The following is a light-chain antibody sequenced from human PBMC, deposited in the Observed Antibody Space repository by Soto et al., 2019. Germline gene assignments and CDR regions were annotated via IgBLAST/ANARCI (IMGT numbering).Light chain of an antibody. CDR1: QDIRNT. J-gene: IGKJ1*01. Sequence: AIQITQSPSSLSASVGDRVAISCRASQDIRNTLAWYQQKPGEAPKLLIFAASNLQSGVPSRFSGSGSVTDFTLAITGLQPEAFATYYCLQYYNLSWTFGQGTKVDIK. CDR3: LQYYNLSWT. V-gene: IGKV1-6*01. CDR2: AAS.